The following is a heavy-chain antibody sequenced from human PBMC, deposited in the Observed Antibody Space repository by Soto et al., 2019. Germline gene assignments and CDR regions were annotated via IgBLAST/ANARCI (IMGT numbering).Heavy chain of an antibody. D-gene: IGHD1-7*01. CDR3: ARDPSGTTSGPIDY. CDR1: GFTFSSYG. V-gene: IGHV3-33*01. J-gene: IGHJ4*02. Sequence: QVQLVESGGGVVQPGRSLRLSCAASGFTFSSYGMHRVRQAPGKGLEWVAVIWYDGSNKYYADSVKGRFTISRDNSKNTLYLQMNSLRAEDTAVYYCARDPSGTTSGPIDYWGQGTLVTVSS. CDR2: IWYDGSNK.